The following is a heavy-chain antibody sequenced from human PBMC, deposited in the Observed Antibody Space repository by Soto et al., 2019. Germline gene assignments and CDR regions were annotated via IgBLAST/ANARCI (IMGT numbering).Heavy chain of an antibody. D-gene: IGHD4-4*01. J-gene: IGHJ2*01. CDR2: ISYDGSNK. CDR1: GFTFSSYA. Sequence: QVQLVESRGGVVQPGRSLRLSCAASGFTFSSYAMHWVRQAPGKGLEWVAVISYDGSNKYYADSVKGRFTISRDNSKNTLYLQMNSLRTEDTAVYYCARPLWRDDYNWGYFDLWGRGTPVTVSS. V-gene: IGHV3-30-3*01. CDR3: ARPLWRDDYNWGYFDL.